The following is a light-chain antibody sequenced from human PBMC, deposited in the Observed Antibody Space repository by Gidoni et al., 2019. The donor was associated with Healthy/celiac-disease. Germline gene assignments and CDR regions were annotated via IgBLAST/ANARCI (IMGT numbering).Light chain of an antibody. J-gene: IGKJ1*01. V-gene: IGKV4-1*01. CDR1: QSVLYSSNNKNY. CDR2: WAS. CDR3: QQYYSTPWT. Sequence: DIVMTQSQDSMAVSLGERATINCKSSQSVLYSSNNKNYLAWYQQKPGQLPKLLIYWASTRESGVPYRFSGSGSGTDFTLTISSLQAEDVAVYYCQQYYSTPWTFGQGTKVEIK.